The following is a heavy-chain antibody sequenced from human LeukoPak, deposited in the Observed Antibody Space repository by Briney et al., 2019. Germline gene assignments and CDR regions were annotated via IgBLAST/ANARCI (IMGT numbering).Heavy chain of an antibody. CDR3: ARDLVN. V-gene: IGHV4-61*08. Sequence: SDTLSLTCTVSGGPVSTDDYYWSWIREPPGKGLEWIGYIHDSGSTNYYPSLKSRVTISVDTSKNQFSLRLSSVSAADAAVYYCARDLVNWGQGTLVTVSS. CDR1: GGPVSTDDYY. D-gene: IGHD2-21*01. J-gene: IGHJ4*02. CDR2: IHDSGST.